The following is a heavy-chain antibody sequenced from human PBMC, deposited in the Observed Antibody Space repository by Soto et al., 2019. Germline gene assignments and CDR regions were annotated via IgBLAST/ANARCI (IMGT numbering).Heavy chain of an antibody. V-gene: IGHV4-59*01. CDR1: GGPISSYY. Sequence: SETLSLTCTVSGGPISSYYWSWIRQPPGKGLEWIGYIYYSGSTNYNPSLKSRVTISVDTSKNQFSLKLSSVTAADTAVYYCARESSSWPLPPRNWFDPWGQGTLVTVSS. CDR2: IYYSGST. D-gene: IGHD6-13*01. J-gene: IGHJ5*02. CDR3: ARESSSWPLPPRNWFDP.